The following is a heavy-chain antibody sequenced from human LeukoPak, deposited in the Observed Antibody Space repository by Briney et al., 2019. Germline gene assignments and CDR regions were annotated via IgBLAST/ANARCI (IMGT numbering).Heavy chain of an antibody. Sequence: GGSLRLSCAVSGFTFSAYTMSWVRQASGKGLEWVSSFTSSSSSIYYADSVKGRFRISRDNAKNSLYLQLSSLGAEDTAVYYCARGWGSYYFDSWGQGTLVTVSS. V-gene: IGHV3-21*01. J-gene: IGHJ4*02. D-gene: IGHD3-16*01. CDR2: FTSSSSSI. CDR1: GFTFSAYT. CDR3: ARGWGSYYFDS.